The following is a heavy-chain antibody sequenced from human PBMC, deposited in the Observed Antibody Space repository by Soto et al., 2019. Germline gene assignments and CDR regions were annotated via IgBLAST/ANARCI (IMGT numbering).Heavy chain of an antibody. D-gene: IGHD6-13*01. Sequence: SENLSLTCTVSGGILSRYSWSWIRQPPGKGLEWIGYIYYSGSTNYNPSLKSRVTISVDTSKNQFSLKLSSVTAADTAVYYCARDILTSSSRRAGLDPWGQGTLVTVSS. CDR3: ARDILTSSSRRAGLDP. V-gene: IGHV4-59*01. CDR1: GGILSRYS. J-gene: IGHJ5*02. CDR2: IYYSGST.